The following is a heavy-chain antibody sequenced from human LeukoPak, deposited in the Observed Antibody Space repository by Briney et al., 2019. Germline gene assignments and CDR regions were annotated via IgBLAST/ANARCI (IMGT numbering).Heavy chain of an antibody. V-gene: IGHV4-39*02. CDR2: IYYSGST. D-gene: IGHD6-13*01. CDR3: AREIQWSSSSWYPLNNWFDP. CDR1: GGSISSSSYY. J-gene: IGHJ5*02. Sequence: SETLSLTCTVSGGSISSSSYYWGWIHQPPGKGLEWIGSIYYSGSTYYNPSLKSRVTISVDTSKNQFSLKLSSMTAADTAVYYCAREIQWSSSSWYPLNNWFDPWGQGTLVTVSS.